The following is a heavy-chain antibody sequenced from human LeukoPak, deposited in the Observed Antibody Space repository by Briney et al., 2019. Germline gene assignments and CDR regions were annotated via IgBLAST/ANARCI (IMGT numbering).Heavy chain of an antibody. V-gene: IGHV1-2*02. D-gene: IGHD2-2*01. Sequence: ASVKVSCKASGYTFTGYYMHWVRQAPGQGLEWMGWINPNSGGTNYAQKFQGRVTMTRDTSISTAYMELSRLRSDDTAVYYCARDGSRSFVVVPAAVNWFDPWGQGTLVTVSS. CDR3: ARDGSRSFVVVPAAVNWFDP. J-gene: IGHJ5*02. CDR2: INPNSGGT. CDR1: GYTFTGYY.